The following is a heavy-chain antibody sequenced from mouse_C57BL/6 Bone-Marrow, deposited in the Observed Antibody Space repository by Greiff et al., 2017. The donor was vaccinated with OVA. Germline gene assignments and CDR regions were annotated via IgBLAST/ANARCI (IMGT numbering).Heavy chain of an antibody. CDR3: ARPRYYYGSRGFGY. J-gene: IGHJ3*01. Sequence: VQLQQSGPELVKPGASVKISCKVSGYSFTGYYMPWVQQSSEKSLEWIGEINPCTGGISFKSKFKGKATLTVDKSSSTAYMQLKSLTSEDSAVYYCARPRYYYGSRGFGYWGKGTLVTVSA. CDR2: INPCTGGI. CDR1: GYSFTGYY. D-gene: IGHD1-1*01. V-gene: IGHV1-43*01.